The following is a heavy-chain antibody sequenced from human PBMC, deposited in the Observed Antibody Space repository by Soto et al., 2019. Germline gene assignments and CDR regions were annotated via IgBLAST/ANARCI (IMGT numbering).Heavy chain of an antibody. CDR3: AREYSSSEYDAFDI. CDR2: IYYSGST. V-gene: IGHV4-59*01. Sequence: SETLSLTCTVSGGSISSYYWSWIRQPPGKGLEWIGYIYYSGSTNYNPSLKSRVTISVDTSKNQFSQKLSSVTAADTAVYYCAREYSSSEYDAFDIWGQGTMVTVSS. J-gene: IGHJ3*02. CDR1: GGSISSYY. D-gene: IGHD6-6*01.